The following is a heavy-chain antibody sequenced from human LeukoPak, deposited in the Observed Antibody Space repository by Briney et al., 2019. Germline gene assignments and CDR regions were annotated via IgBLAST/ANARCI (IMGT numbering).Heavy chain of an antibody. D-gene: IGHD5-18*01. CDR2: ISGSGGST. CDR3: ARGEQWIQLWLRESKKFDY. Sequence: GGSLRLSCAASGFTFSSYAMSWVRQAPEKGLEWVSAISGSGGSTYYADSVKGRFTISRDNSKNTLYLQMNSLRAEDTAVYYCARGEQWIQLWLRESKKFDYWGQGTLVTVSS. V-gene: IGHV3-23*01. J-gene: IGHJ4*02. CDR1: GFTFSSYA.